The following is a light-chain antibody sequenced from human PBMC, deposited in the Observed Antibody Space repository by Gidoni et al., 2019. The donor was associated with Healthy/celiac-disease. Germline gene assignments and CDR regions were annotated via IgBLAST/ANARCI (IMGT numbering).Light chain of an antibody. V-gene: IGKV3-11*01. CDR1: QSVSSY. CDR2: DAS. CDR3: QQRSNWPPIT. J-gene: IGKJ5*01. Sequence: EIVCTQSLATLSLSPGERATLSCRASQSVSSYLAWYQQKPGQAPRLLIYDASNRATGIPARFSGSGSGTDFTLTISSLEPEDFAVYYCQQRSNWPPITFGQGTRLEIK.